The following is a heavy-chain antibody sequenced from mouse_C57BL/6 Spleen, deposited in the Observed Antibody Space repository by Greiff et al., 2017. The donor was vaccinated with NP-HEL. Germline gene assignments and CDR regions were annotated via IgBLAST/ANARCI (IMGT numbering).Heavy chain of an antibody. CDR1: SYAFSSYW. CDR3: ARRDYGSSSYWYFDV. CDR2: IYPGDGDT. V-gene: IGHV1-80*01. D-gene: IGHD1-1*01. Sequence: QVQLQQSGAELVKPGASVKISCKASSYAFSSYWMNWVKQRPGKGLEWIGQIYPGDGDTNYNGKFKGKATLTADKSSSRAYMQLSSLTSEDSAVYFCARRDYGSSSYWYFDVWSTGTTVTVSS. J-gene: IGHJ1*03.